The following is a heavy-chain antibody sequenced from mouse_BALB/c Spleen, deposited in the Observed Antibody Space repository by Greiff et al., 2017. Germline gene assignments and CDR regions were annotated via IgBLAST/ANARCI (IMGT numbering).Heavy chain of an antibody. CDR3: ARGRRFPYYAMDD. V-gene: IGHV14-3*02. CDR2: IDPANGNT. D-gene: IGHD1-1*01. CDR1: GFNIKDTY. Sequence: VQLQQSGAELVKPGASVKLSCTASGFNIKDTYMHWVKQRPEQGLEWIGRIDPANGNTKYDPKFQGKATITADTSSNTAYLQLSSLTSEDTAVYYCARGRRFPYYAMDDWGQGTSVTVAA. J-gene: IGHJ4*01.